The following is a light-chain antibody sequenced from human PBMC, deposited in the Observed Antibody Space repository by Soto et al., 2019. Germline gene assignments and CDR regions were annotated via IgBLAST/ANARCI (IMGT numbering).Light chain of an antibody. CDR1: QSVSTY. J-gene: IGKJ4*01. CDR3: QQRGSWPLT. CDR2: EAS. Sequence: DILLTQSPATLSLSPGERATLSCRASQSVSTYLTWYQQKPGQAPRLLIYEASKRATDIPARFSGSGSGTDFTLTISSLEPEDFAVYYCQQRGSWPLTFGGGTKVEIK. V-gene: IGKV3-11*01.